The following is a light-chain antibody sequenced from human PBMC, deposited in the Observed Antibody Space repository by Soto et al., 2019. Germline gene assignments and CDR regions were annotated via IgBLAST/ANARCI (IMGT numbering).Light chain of an antibody. V-gene: IGLV2-8*01. CDR3: SSYTRTSTLFV. CDR2: EVS. Sequence: QSALTQPPSASGSPGQSVTISCTGTSSDVGGYNYVSWYQQHPGKAPKLMIYEVSKRPSGVPDRFSGSKSGNTASLTVSGLQDEDEADFYCSSYTRTSTLFVFGTGTKVTVL. CDR1: SSDVGGYNY. J-gene: IGLJ1*01.